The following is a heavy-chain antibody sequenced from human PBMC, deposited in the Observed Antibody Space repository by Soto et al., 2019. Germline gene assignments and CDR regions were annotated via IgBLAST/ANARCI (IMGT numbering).Heavy chain of an antibody. V-gene: IGHV1-3*01. D-gene: IGHD2-2*01. CDR2: INAGNGNT. CDR1: GYTFTSYA. Sequence: QVQLVQSGAAVKKPGASVKVSCKASGYTFTSYAMHWVRQAPGQSLEWMGWINAGNGNTKYSQQFQGRVTITRDTSASTAYMELSSLRSEDTAVYYCARDRVVFKGDAFDIWGQGTMVTGSS. CDR3: ARDRVVFKGDAFDI. J-gene: IGHJ3*02.